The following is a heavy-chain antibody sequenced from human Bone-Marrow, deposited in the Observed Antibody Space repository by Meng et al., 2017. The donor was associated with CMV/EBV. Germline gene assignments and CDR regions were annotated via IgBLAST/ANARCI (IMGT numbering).Heavy chain of an antibody. CDR3: AREALVAAGITSYGMDV. CDR1: GFTVSSDY. CDR2: IYSGGST. Sequence: LSLTCVASGFTVSSDYISWVRQAPGEGLEWVSAIYSGGSTDYADSVKGRFLISRDNSRNTVYLQMNILRAEATAVYYCAREALVAAGITSYGMDVWGQGTTVTVSS. V-gene: IGHV3-53*01. D-gene: IGHD2-15*01. J-gene: IGHJ6*02.